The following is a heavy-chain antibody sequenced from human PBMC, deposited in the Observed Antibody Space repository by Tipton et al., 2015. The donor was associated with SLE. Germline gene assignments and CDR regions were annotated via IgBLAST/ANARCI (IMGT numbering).Heavy chain of an antibody. CDR2: ISGSGVDP. Sequence: GSLRLSCAASGFNFDNYGMSWVRQAPGKGLEWVSAISGSGVDPYYTDSVKGRFTISRDNSKNTLYLQMNSLRAEDTAVYYCAKDYDFWSGYYPFDYWGQGTLVTVSS. V-gene: IGHV3-23*01. J-gene: IGHJ4*02. CDR1: GFNFDNYG. D-gene: IGHD3-3*01. CDR3: AKDYDFWSGYYPFDY.